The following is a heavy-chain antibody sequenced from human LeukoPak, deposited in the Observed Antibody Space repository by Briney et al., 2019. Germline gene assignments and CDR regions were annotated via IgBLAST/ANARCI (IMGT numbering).Heavy chain of an antibody. CDR1: GFTFSSYA. D-gene: IGHD5-18*01. CDR2: ISGSGGST. J-gene: IGHJ4*02. CDR3: AKGLVGYSYASFDY. V-gene: IGHV3-23*01. Sequence: PGGSLRLSCAASGFTFSSYAMSWVRQAPGKGLEWVSAISGSGGSTYYADSVKGRFTISRDNSKDTLYLQMNSLRAEDTAVYYCAKGLVGYSYASFDYWGQGTLVTVSS.